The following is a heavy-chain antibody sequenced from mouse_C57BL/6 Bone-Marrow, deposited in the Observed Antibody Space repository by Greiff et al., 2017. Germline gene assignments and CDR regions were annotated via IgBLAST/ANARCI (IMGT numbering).Heavy chain of an antibody. CDR2: INYDGSST. D-gene: IGHD1-1*01. V-gene: IGHV5-16*01. CDR1: GFTFRDYY. Sequence: EVMLVESKGGLGQPGSSMKLSCTASGFTFRDYYMAWVRQVPEKGLEWVANINYDGSSTYYLDSLKSRFIISRDNAKNILYLQMSSLKSEDTATYYCASDDESYYYGLAYWRQAAPLTVS. J-gene: IGHJ2*01. CDR3: ASDDESYYYGLAY.